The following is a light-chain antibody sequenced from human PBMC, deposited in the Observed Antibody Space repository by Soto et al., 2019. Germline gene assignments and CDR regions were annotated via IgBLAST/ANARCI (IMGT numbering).Light chain of an antibody. CDR1: QSVSSKY. CDR3: KQYGNSPPVT. Sequence: EIVLTQSPATLSLSPGERATLSCGASQSVSSKYLAWYQQKPGLAPRLLIYDAASRATGSPDRFSGSGSGTDFTLTISRLEPEDFAVYYCKQYGNSPPVTFGKGTRMEIK. CDR2: DAA. J-gene: IGKJ5*01. V-gene: IGKV3D-20*01.